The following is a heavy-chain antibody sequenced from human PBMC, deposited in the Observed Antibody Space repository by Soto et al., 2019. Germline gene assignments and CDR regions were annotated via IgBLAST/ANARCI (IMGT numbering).Heavy chain of an antibody. Sequence: EVQLLESGGGLVQPGGSLRLSCAASGFTFSSYAMSWVRQAPGKGLEWVSTISGSGGSTYYADSVKGRVTISRDNSKNTLYLQMNSLRAEDAAVYYCAKVWYSHRDRQSTGWFDPWGQGTLVTVSS. V-gene: IGHV3-23*01. CDR2: ISGSGGST. CDR1: GFTFSSYA. CDR3: AKVWYSHRDRQSTGWFDP. D-gene: IGHD1-1*01. J-gene: IGHJ5*02.